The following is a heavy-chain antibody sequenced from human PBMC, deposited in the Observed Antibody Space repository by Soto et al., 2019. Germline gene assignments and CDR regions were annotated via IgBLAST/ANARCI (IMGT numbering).Heavy chain of an antibody. CDR1: GGSISSYY. Sequence: SETLSLTCTVSGGSISSYYWSWIRQPPGKGLEWIGYIYYSGSTNYNPSLKSRVTISVDTSKNQFSLKLSSVTAADTAVYYCARDLVQLGENAFDIWGQGTMVTVS. J-gene: IGHJ3*02. D-gene: IGHD6-13*01. CDR2: IYYSGST. V-gene: IGHV4-59*01. CDR3: ARDLVQLGENAFDI.